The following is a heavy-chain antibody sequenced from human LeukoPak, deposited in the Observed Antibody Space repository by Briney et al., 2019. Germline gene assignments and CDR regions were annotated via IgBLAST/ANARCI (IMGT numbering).Heavy chain of an antibody. CDR1: GFTFDDYA. D-gene: IGHD3-22*01. Sequence: PGGSLRLSCAASGFTFDDYAMHWVRHAPGKGLEWVSGISWNSGSIGYADSVKGRFTISRDNAKNSLYLQMNSLRAEDTALYYCAKGAYYYDSSGYLNWFDPWGQGTLVTVSS. V-gene: IGHV3-9*01. CDR3: AKGAYYYDSSGYLNWFDP. J-gene: IGHJ5*02. CDR2: ISWNSGSI.